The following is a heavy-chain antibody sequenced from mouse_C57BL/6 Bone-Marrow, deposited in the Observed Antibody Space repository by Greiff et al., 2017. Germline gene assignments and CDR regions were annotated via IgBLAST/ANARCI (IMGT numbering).Heavy chain of an antibody. D-gene: IGHD2-4*01. CDR3: ARGYDYDGRFDY. Sequence: VQLQQSGPGLVKPSQSLSLTCSVTGYSITSGYYWNWIRQFPGNKLEWMGYISYDGSNNYNPSLKNRISITRDTSKSQFFLKLNSVTTEDTATYYCARGYDYDGRFDYGGQGTTLTVSS. CDR1: GYSITSGYY. CDR2: ISYDGSN. V-gene: IGHV3-6*01. J-gene: IGHJ2*01.